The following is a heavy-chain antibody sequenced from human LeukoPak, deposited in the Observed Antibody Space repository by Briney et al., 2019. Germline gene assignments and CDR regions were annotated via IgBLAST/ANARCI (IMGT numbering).Heavy chain of an antibody. CDR3: ARDTDDAYGGATADY. CDR2: ISTYNGNT. D-gene: IGHD1-26*01. J-gene: IGHJ4*02. CDR1: GYSLSRYG. Sequence: ASVKVSCKASGYSLSRYGISWVRQAPGQGLEWMGLISTYNGNTNYAQKFQGRLTMTTDTATKTAYMELRSLRSDDTAVYYCARDTDDAYGGATADYWGQGTLVSVFS. V-gene: IGHV1-18*01.